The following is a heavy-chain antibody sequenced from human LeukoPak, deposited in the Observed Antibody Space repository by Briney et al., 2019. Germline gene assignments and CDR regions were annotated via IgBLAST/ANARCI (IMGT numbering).Heavy chain of an antibody. Sequence: GGSLRLSCAASGFTFNSYRMNWVRQAPGKGLEWVSSISSSSSYIYYADSVKGRFTISRDNAKNSLYLQMNSLRAEDTAVYYCARSGLTRGYNWFDPWGQGTLVTVSS. J-gene: IGHJ5*02. CDR1: GFTFNSYR. CDR3: ARSGLTRGYNWFDP. CDR2: ISSSSSYI. D-gene: IGHD3-10*01. V-gene: IGHV3-21*01.